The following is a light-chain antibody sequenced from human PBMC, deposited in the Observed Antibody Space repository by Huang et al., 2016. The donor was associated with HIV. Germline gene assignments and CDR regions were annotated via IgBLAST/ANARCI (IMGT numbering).Light chain of an antibody. CDR1: QSVSSN. CDR3: QQHYYSPYT. J-gene: IGKJ2*01. V-gene: IGKV3-15*01. CDR2: DAS. Sequence: ETVMTQSPDTLSVSPGERATLSCRASQSVSSNLAWYQQKPGLPPRLLIYDASTRATGVPVKFSGSGSGTEFTLTISSLQSEDFAVYFCQQHYYSPYTFGQGTRLEIK.